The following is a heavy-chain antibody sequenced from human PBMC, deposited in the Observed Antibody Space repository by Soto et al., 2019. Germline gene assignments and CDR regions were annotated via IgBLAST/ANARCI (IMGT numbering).Heavy chain of an antibody. CDR1: GGSISSYY. D-gene: IGHD1-1*01. CDR3: ARGPTTGGYYYGMDV. V-gene: IGHV4-59*01. Sequence: SETLSLTCTVSGGSISSYYWSWIRQPPGKGLEWIGYIYYSGSTNYNPSLKSRVTISVDTSKNQFSLKLSSVTAADTAVYYCARGPTTGGYYYGMDVWGQGTTLTVSS. J-gene: IGHJ6*02. CDR2: IYYSGST.